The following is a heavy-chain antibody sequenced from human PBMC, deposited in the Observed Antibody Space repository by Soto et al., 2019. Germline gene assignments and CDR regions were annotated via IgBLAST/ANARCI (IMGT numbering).Heavy chain of an antibody. Sequence: QITLKESGPTLVKPTQTLTLTCTFSGFSLSTSGVGVGWIRQPPGKALEWLALIYWDDDKRYSPSLKSRLTTTQDASKNPVGRTMTNMDPVDTATYDCARTARGGGYFYWGQGTLVTVSS. CDR2: IYWDDDK. D-gene: IGHD6-19*01. J-gene: IGHJ4*02. V-gene: IGHV2-5*02. CDR1: GFSLSTSGVG. CDR3: ARTARGGGYFY.